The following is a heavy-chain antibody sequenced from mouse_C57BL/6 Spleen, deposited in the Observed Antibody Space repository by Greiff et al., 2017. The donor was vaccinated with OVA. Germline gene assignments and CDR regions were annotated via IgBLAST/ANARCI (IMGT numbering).Heavy chain of an antibody. D-gene: IGHD2-3*01. J-gene: IGHJ3*01. CDR1: GYTFTNYW. Sequence: QVQLQQSGAELAKPGASVKLSCKASGYTFTNYWMHWVKQRPGKGLEWIGYINPSSGYTKYNQKFKDQATLTADKSSSTAYMKLSSLTYEDSAVYYCARDGYYGSWFAYWGQGTLVTVSA. V-gene: IGHV1-7*01. CDR2: INPSSGYT. CDR3: ARDGYYGSWFAY.